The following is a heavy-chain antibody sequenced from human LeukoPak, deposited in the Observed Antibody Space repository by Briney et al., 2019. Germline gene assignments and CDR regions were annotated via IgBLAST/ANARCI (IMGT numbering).Heavy chain of an antibody. D-gene: IGHD3-10*01. J-gene: IGHJ4*02. Sequence: GRSLRLSCAASGLTFRSYWMHWVRQAPEKGLVWVSRINSDGRSTIYADSVKGRFTISRDNAKNTLYLQMNSLRAEDTAVYYCARDRFGELFGYWGQGTLVTVSS. CDR1: GLTFRSYW. V-gene: IGHV3-74*01. CDR2: INSDGRST. CDR3: ARDRFGELFGY.